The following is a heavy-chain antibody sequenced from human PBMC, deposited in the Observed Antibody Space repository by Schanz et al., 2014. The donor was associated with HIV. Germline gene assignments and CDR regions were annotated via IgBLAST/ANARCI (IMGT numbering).Heavy chain of an antibody. J-gene: IGHJ4*02. CDR3: ARGWRENSFDY. Sequence: HLVESGGGVVQPGRSLRLSCAASGFTFSSYGMHWVRQAPGKGLEWVAVISYDGSNKYYADSVKGRFSISRDNSKNTVYLQMNSLRAEDTAVYYCARGWRENSFDYWGQGTLVTVSS. V-gene: IGHV3-30*19. CDR2: ISYDGSNK. CDR1: GFTFSSYG. D-gene: IGHD4-4*01.